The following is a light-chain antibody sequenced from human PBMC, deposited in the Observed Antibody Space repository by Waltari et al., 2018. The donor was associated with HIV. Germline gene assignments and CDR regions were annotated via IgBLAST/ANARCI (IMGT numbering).Light chain of an antibody. Sequence: QPVLTQPPSTPWTPAQTVTISCSGCRSHLGTNNTSWYQKLPGTAPKLLIYKNDQRPSGVPDRFSGSKSGASASLAIIGLRSGDEGDYYCAGWDESLSGVIFGGGTKLSVL. V-gene: IGLV1-47*01. CDR2: KND. CDR1: RSHLGTNN. J-gene: IGLJ2*01. CDR3: AGWDESLSGVI.